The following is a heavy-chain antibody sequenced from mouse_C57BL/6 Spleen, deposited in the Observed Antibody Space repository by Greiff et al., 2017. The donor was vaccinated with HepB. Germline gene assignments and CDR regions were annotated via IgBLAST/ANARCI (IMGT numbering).Heavy chain of an antibody. V-gene: IGHV3-6*01. CDR1: GYSITSGYS. CDR2: ISYDGSN. D-gene: IGHD2-5*01. J-gene: IGHJ4*01. CDR3: ARSNYYAMDY. Sequence: VQLKESGPGLVKPSQSLSLPCSVTGYSITSGYSWNWIRQFPGNKLEWMGYISYDGSNNYNPSLKNRISITRDTSKNQFFLKLNSVTTEDTATYYCARSNYYAMDYWGQGTSVTVSS.